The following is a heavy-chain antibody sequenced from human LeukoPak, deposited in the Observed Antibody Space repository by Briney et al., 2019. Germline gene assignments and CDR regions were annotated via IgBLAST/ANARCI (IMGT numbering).Heavy chain of an antibody. V-gene: IGHV4-34*01. CDR1: GGSFSGYY. CDR2: INHSGST. CDR3: ARDTLGYCSGGSCYGNWFDP. Sequence: SETLSLTCAVYGGSFSGYYWSWIRQPPGKGLEWIGEINHSGSTNYNPSLKSRVTMSVDTSKNQFSLKLSSVTAADTAVYYCARDTLGYCSGGSCYGNWFDPWGQGTLVTVSS. J-gene: IGHJ5*02. D-gene: IGHD2-15*01.